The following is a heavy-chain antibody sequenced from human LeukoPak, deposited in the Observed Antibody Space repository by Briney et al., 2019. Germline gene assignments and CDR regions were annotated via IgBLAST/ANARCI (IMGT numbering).Heavy chain of an antibody. CDR3: ARHRYSGYWRVDFGVDFFDY. CDR1: GGSISSSSYY. V-gene: IGHV4-39*01. Sequence: PSETLSLTCTVSGGSISSSSYYWGWIRQPPGKGLEWIGSIYYSGSTYYNPSLKSRVTISVDTSKNQFSLKLSSVTAADTAVYYCARHRYSGYWRVDFGVDFFDYWGQGTLVTVSS. J-gene: IGHJ4*02. CDR2: IYYSGST. D-gene: IGHD5-12*01.